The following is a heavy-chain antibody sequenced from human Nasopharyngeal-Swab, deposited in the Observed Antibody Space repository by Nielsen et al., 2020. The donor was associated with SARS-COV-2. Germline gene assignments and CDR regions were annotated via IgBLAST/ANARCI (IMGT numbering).Heavy chain of an antibody. V-gene: IGHV3-7*03. D-gene: IGHD2-21*02. J-gene: IGHJ2*01. CDR3: ARLGGDGWYFDL. Sequence: GEALKISWAASGFTFSSYWRSWVRQAPGKGLEWVANIKQDGSEKYYVDSVKGRFTISRDNAKKSLYLQMNSLRAEDTAVYYCARLGGDGWYFDLWGRGTLVTVSS. CDR1: GFTFSSYW. CDR2: IKQDGSEK.